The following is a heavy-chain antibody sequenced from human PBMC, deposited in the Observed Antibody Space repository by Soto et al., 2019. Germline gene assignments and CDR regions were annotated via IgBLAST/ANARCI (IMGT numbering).Heavy chain of an antibody. V-gene: IGHV3-7*03. J-gene: IGHJ4*02. D-gene: IGHD6-13*01. CDR2: IKQDGSEK. CDR1: GFKFSSYW. CDR3: ARHSSSWYFSYDY. Sequence: GGSLRLFSAASGFKFSSYWMSWVRKAPGKGLEWVANIKQDGSEKYYVDSVKGRFTISRDNAKNSLYLQMNSLRAEDTAVYYCARHSSSWYFSYDYWGQGTLVTVSS.